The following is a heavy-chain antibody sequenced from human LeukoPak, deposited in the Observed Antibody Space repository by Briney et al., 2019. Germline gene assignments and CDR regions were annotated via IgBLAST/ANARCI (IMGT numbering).Heavy chain of an antibody. CDR1: VGSISSYY. D-gene: IGHD3-10*01. CDR3: ASHYGSGFDY. J-gene: IGHJ4*02. V-gene: IGHV4-59*01. Sequence: PSETLSLTCTVSVGSISSYYWSWIRQPPGKGLEWIGYIYYSGSTSYNPSLKSRVTISIDTSKNQFSLKLSSVTAADTAMYYCASHYGSGFDYWGQGTLVTVSS. CDR2: IYYSGST.